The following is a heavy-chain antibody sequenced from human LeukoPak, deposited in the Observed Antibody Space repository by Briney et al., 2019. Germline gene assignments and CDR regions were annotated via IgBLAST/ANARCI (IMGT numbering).Heavy chain of an antibody. CDR1: GFTFSSYA. J-gene: IGHJ4*02. CDR2: ISGSGGST. V-gene: IGHV3-23*01. CDR3: AKGEPGYYDSSGPDFDY. Sequence: GGSLRLSCAASGFTFSSYAMSWVRQAPGKGLEWVSAISGSGGSTYYADSVKGRFTISRDNSKNTLYLQMSSLRAEDMAVYYCAKGEPGYYDSSGPDFDYWGQGTLVTVSS. D-gene: IGHD3-22*01.